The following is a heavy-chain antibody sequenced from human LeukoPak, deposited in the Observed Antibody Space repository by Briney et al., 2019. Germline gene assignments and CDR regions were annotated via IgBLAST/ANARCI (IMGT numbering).Heavy chain of an antibody. D-gene: IGHD3-22*01. Sequence: SETLSLTCTVSGGSISSHYWSWIRQPPGKGLEWIGYIYYSGTTNYNPSLKSRVTISVDTSKNQFSLRLTSVTAADTAVYYCARGFYDRSGYSTPFDHWGQGTLVTVSP. V-gene: IGHV4-59*08. CDR3: ARGFYDRSGYSTPFDH. J-gene: IGHJ4*02. CDR1: GGSISSHY. CDR2: IYYSGTT.